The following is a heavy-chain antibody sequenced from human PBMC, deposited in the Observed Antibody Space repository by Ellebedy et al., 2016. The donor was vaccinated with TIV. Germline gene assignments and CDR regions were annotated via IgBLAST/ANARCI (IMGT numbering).Heavy chain of an antibody. CDR3: AKGKSWFDP. Sequence: GGSLRLXCAASGFTFSSYGMHWVRQAPGKGLEWVAVISYDGSNKYYADSVKGRFTISRDNSKNTLYLQMNSLRAEDTAVYYCAKGKSWFDPWGQGTLVTVSS. CDR1: GFTFSSYG. J-gene: IGHJ5*02. CDR2: ISYDGSNK. V-gene: IGHV3-30*18.